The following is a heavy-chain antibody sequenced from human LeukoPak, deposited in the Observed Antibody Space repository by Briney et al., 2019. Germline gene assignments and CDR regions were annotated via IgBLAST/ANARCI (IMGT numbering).Heavy chain of an antibody. CDR2: IYYSGHT. Sequence: SETLSLTCTVSGGSISSSSYYWGWIRQPPGKGLEWIGSIYYSGHTYYSPSLKSRVTMSVDTSKNQFSLKLSSVTAADMVVYFCTLSAAHCSSSTCSDFDYWGQGALVIVSS. V-gene: IGHV4-39*01. CDR1: GGSISSSSYY. J-gene: IGHJ4*02. D-gene: IGHD2-15*01. CDR3: TLSAAHCSSSTCSDFDY.